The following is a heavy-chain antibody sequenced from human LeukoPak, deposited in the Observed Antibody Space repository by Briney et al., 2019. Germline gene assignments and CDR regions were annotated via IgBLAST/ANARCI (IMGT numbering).Heavy chain of an antibody. J-gene: IGHJ4*02. CDR3: ARGGLGYCSSTSCYRGDFDH. CDR2: INHSGST. CDR1: GGSFSGYY. D-gene: IGHD2-2*02. V-gene: IGHV4-34*01. Sequence: PSETLSLTCAVYGGSFSGYYWSWIRQPPGKGLEWIGEINHSGSTNYNPSLKSRVTISVDTSKNQFSLKLSSVTAADTAVYYCARGGLGYCSSTSCYRGDFDHWGQGTLVTVSS.